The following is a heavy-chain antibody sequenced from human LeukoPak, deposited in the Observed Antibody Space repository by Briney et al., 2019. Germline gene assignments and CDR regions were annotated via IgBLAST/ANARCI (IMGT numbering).Heavy chain of an antibody. Sequence: SETLSLTCTVSGGSVSSGSYYWRWLRQPPGTGLEWLGYIYYSGSTNYNPSLKSRVTISVDTSKNQFSLKLSSVTAADTAVYYCARDPGEIAVAGTGYFDYWGQGTLVTVSS. J-gene: IGHJ4*02. V-gene: IGHV4-61*01. D-gene: IGHD6-19*01. CDR3: ARDPGEIAVAGTGYFDY. CDR2: IYYSGST. CDR1: GGSVSSGSYY.